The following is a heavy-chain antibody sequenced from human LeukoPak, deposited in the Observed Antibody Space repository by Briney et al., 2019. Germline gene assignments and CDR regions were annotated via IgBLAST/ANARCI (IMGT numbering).Heavy chain of an antibody. CDR3: ARDRGTKYFDY. J-gene: IGHJ4*02. CDR2: ISYDGSNK. V-gene: IGHV3-30*04. CDR1: GFTFSSYA. D-gene: IGHD3-10*01. Sequence: HGRSLRLSCAASGFTFSSYAMHWVRQAPGKGLEWVAVISYDGSNKYYADSVKGRFTISRDNSKNTLYLQMNSLRAEDTAVYYCARDRGTKYFDYWGQGTLVTVSS.